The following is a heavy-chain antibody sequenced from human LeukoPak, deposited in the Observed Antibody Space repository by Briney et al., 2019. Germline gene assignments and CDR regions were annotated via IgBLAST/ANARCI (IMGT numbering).Heavy chain of an antibody. J-gene: IGHJ4*02. CDR1: EFTFSSYA. CDR3: VKDLRSDFMGVLSRYLSY. Sequence: GGSLRLSCAASEFTFSSYAMNWVRQAPGKGLEYVSAISSNGGTTYYADSVEGRFTISRDNSKNTVDLQMSSLRAEDTAVYLCVKDLRSDFMGVLSRYLSYWGQGTLVTVSS. CDR2: ISSNGGTT. D-gene: IGHD2/OR15-2a*01. V-gene: IGHV3-64D*09.